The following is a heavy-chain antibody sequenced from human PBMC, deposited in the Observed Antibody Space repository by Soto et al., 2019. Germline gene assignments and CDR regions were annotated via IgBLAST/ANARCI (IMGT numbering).Heavy chain of an antibody. J-gene: IGHJ6*02. CDR2: IYYSGST. CDR3: ARHLIYSSGWSYYYYYYGMDV. Sequence: SETLSLTCTVSGGSISSSSYYWGWIRQPPGKGLEWIGSIYYSGSTYYNPSLKSRVTISVDTSKNQFSLKLSSVTAADTAVYYCARHLIYSSGWSYYYYYYGMDVWGQGTTVT. CDR1: GGSISSSSYY. V-gene: IGHV4-39*01. D-gene: IGHD6-19*01.